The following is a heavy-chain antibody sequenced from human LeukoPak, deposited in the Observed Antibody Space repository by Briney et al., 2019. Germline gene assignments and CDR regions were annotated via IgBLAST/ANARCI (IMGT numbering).Heavy chain of an antibody. Sequence: GGSLRLSCAASGFTFSTYAMSWVRQAPGKGLEWVSIITSSGGSTNYADSVEGRFTISRDNSKNTLYLQMNSLKPDDTAVYYCATDVTSGAISFWGQGALVTVSS. J-gene: IGHJ4*02. D-gene: IGHD2-2*01. CDR3: ATDVTSGAISF. CDR2: ITSSGGST. CDR1: GFTFSTYA. V-gene: IGHV3-23*01.